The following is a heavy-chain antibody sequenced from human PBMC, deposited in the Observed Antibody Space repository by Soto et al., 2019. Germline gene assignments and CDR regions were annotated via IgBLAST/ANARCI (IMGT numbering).Heavy chain of an antibody. V-gene: IGHV1-3*01. CDR2: INAGNGNT. CDR3: ARGVVVVPAAPPEFDY. Sequence: ASVKVSCKASGYTFTSYAMHWVRQAPGQRLEWMGWINAGNGNTKYSQKFQGRATITRDTSASTAYMELSSLRSEDTAVYYCARGVVVVPAAPPEFDYWGQGTLVTVSS. D-gene: IGHD2-2*01. CDR1: GYTFTSYA. J-gene: IGHJ4*02.